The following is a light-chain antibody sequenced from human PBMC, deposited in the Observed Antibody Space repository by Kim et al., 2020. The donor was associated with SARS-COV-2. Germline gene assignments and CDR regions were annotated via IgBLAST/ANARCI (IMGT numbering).Light chain of an antibody. CDR1: QSVLYSSNNKNY. CDR2: WAS. V-gene: IGKV4-1*01. CDR3: QQYCSSYT. J-gene: IGKJ2*01. Sequence: DIVMTQSPDSLAVSLGERATINCKSSQSVLYSSNNKNYLAWYQQKPGQPPKLLIYWASTRESGVPDRFSGSGSGTDFTLTISSLQAEDVAVYYCQQYCSSYTFGQGTKLEI.